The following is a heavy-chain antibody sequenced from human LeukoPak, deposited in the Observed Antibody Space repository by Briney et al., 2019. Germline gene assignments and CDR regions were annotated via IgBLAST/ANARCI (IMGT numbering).Heavy chain of an antibody. CDR1: GYTFTGYY. CDR2: MNPNSGNT. D-gene: IGHD5-18*01. Sequence: ASVKVSCKASGYTFTGYYMHWVRQAPGQGLEWMGWMNPNSGNTGYAQKFQGRVTITRNTSISTAYMELSSLRSEDTAVYYCARNGYSYGRFGYYYYYMDVWGKGTTVTVSS. CDR3: ARNGYSYGRFGYYYYYMDV. J-gene: IGHJ6*03. V-gene: IGHV1-8*03.